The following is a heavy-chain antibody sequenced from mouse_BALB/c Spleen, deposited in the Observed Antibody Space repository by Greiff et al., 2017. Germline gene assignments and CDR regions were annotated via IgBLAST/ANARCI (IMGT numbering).Heavy chain of an antibody. CDR3: ARLYGNYSYAMDY. CDR1: GFAFSSYD. J-gene: IGHJ4*01. CDR2: ISSGGGST. Sequence: DVHLVESGGGLVKPGGSLKLSCAASGFAFSSYDMSWVRQTPEKRLEWVAYISSGGGSTYYPDTVKGRFTISRDNAKNTLYLQMSSLKSEDTAMYYCARLYGNYSYAMDYWGQGTSVTVSS. V-gene: IGHV5-12-1*01. D-gene: IGHD2-10*02.